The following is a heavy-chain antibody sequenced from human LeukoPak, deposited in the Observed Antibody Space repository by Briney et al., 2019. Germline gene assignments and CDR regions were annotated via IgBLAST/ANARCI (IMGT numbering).Heavy chain of an antibody. D-gene: IGHD1-26*01. CDR1: GFTFSNYE. Sequence: GGSLRLSCAASGFTFSNYEMHWVRQAPGKGLEWVSYISSSGSDIYYADSVKGRFTISRDNAKNSLYLHMNSLRAEDTAVYYCARVGIVGATTGFDYWGQGTLVTVSS. V-gene: IGHV3-48*03. CDR2: ISSSGSDI. CDR3: ARVGIVGATTGFDY. J-gene: IGHJ4*02.